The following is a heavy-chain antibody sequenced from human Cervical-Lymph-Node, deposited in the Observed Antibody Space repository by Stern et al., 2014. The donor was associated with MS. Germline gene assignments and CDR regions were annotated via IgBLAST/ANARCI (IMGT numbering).Heavy chain of an antibody. CDR1: GFTFSSFG. V-gene: IGHV3-33*01. CDR2: IWSAGTNR. CDR3: AREGGNTAEYFQH. J-gene: IGHJ1*01. Sequence: VQLVESGGGVVPPGRSLRLSCAASGFTFSSFGMHWVRQAPGKGLEWLAIIWSAGTNRDYADSVKGRFTLSRDNSKNTLYLQMNSLRAEDTAVYYCAREGGNTAEYFQHWGQGTLVTVSS. D-gene: IGHD4-23*01.